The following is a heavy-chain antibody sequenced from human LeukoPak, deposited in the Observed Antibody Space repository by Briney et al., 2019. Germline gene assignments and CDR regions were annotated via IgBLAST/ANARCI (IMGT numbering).Heavy chain of an antibody. CDR3: ARAVTSTEGY. J-gene: IGHJ4*02. CDR2: LNQDGNKK. CDR1: GFSFNTYW. V-gene: IGHV3-7*03. Sequence: GGSLRLSCAASGFSFNTYWMTWVRQAPGKGLEWVASLNQDGNKKYYVDSVKGRFTISRDNAQKSLYLEMNSLRAEGTAVYYCARAVTSTEGYWGQGTLVTVSS.